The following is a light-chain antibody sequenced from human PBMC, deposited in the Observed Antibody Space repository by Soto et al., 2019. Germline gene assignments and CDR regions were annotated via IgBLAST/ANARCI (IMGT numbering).Light chain of an antibody. J-gene: IGLJ1*01. V-gene: IGLV1-47*01. CDR2: RDN. CDR3: AAWDDTVRSYV. Sequence: QSVLTQPPSVSGTPGQRVTISCSGGISNIATNYVHWFQQLPGTAPKVLSNRDNQRPSGGPDRFSGSKSGTSASLAISGLRYDDEAEYYCAAWDDTVRSYVFGTGTKLTVL. CDR1: ISNIATNY.